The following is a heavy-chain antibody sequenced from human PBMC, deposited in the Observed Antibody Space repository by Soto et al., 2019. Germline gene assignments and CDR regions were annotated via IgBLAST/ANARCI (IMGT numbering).Heavy chain of an antibody. CDR3: ARLRDWFDP. Sequence: SETLSLTCAVYGGSFSGYYWSWIRQPPGKGLEWIGEINHSGSTNYNPSLKSRVTISVDTSKNQFSLKLSSVTAADTAVYYCARLRDWFDPWGQGTLVTVSS. CDR1: GGSFSGYY. V-gene: IGHV4-34*01. J-gene: IGHJ5*02. CDR2: INHSGST.